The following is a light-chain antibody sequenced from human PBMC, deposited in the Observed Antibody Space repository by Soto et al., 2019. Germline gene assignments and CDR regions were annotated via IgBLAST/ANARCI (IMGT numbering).Light chain of an antibody. CDR1: PGIGSR. CDR2: AAS. J-gene: IGKJ2*01. Sequence: DIQMTQSPSSVSASVGDRVTITCRASPGIGSRLAWYQQKRGKAPKLLIYAASSLQSGVPSRFSGSRSGTDFSLTISSLQPEEFAADYWHQTNSFPPTFGQGNKLEIK. CDR3: HQTNSFPPT. V-gene: IGKV1-12*01.